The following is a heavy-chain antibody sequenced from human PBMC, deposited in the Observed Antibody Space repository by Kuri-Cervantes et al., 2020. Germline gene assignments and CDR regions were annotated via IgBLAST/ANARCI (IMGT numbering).Heavy chain of an antibody. J-gene: IGHJ3*02. V-gene: IGHV3-7*01. CDR1: GFTFSSYW. Sequence: GESLKISCAASGFTFSSYWMSWVRQAPGKGLEWVANIKQDGSEKYYVDSVKGRFTISKDNSKNTLYLQMNSLRAEDTAVYYCARVVVVITTYDAFDIWGQGTMVTVSS. CDR3: ARVVVVITTYDAFDI. CDR2: IKQDGSEK. D-gene: IGHD3-22*01.